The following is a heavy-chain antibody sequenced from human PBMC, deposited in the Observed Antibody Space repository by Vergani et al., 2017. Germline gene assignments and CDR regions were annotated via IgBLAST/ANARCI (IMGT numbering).Heavy chain of an antibody. CDR1: GFTFSSYA. CDR2: ISGSGGST. CDR3: AREVSYYDSSGPDSY. Sequence: EVQLLESGGGLVQPGGSLRLSCAASGFTFSSYAMSWVRQAPGKGLEWVSAISGSGGSTYYADSVKGRFTISRDNAKNSLYLQMNSLRAEDTAVYYCAREVSYYDSSGPDSYWGQGTLVTVSS. J-gene: IGHJ4*02. D-gene: IGHD3-22*01. V-gene: IGHV3-23*01.